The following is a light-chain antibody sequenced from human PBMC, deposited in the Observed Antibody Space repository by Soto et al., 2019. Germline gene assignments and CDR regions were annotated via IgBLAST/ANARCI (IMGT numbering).Light chain of an antibody. Sequence: DIQMTQSPSSVSASVGDRVTITCRASQGISSWLAWYQQKPGKAPKLLIYAASSLQSGVQSRFRGSGSETNFSLPSSSLQPEDVATYYCQEANSFPITFGHGTRLEIK. J-gene: IGKJ5*01. CDR2: AAS. CDR3: QEANSFPIT. V-gene: IGKV1-12*01. CDR1: QGISSW.